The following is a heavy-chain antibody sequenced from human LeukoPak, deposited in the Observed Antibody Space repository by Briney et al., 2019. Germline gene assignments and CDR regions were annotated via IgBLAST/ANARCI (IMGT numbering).Heavy chain of an antibody. D-gene: IGHD5-18*01. CDR2: INHSGST. J-gene: IGHJ4*02. Sequence: PSETLSLTCAVYGGSFSGYYWSWIRQPPGKGLEWIGEINHSGSTNYNPSLKSRVTISVDTSKNQFSLKLSSVTAADTAVYYCARGRSGYSYGYYLDYWGQGTLVTVSS. CDR1: GGSFSGYY. CDR3: ARGRSGYSYGYYLDY. V-gene: IGHV4-34*01.